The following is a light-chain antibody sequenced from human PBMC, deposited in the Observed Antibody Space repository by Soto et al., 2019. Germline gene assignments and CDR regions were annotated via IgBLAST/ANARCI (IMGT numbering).Light chain of an antibody. CDR1: SSDVGGNND. CDR3: SSYASPTALV. CDR2: EVS. J-gene: IGLJ1*01. Sequence: QSALTQPDSVSGSPGQSITISCTGTSSDVGGNNDVSWYQQHPGQAPKLMIFEVSSRPSGVSNRFSGSKSGNTASVTISVLQDEDEADYFCSSYASPTALVFGTGTKLTVL. V-gene: IGLV2-14*01.